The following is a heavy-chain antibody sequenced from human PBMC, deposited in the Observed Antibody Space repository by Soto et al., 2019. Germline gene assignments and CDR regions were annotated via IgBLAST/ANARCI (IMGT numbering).Heavy chain of an antibody. V-gene: IGHV1-69*13. D-gene: IGHD5-12*01. Sequence: ASVKVSCKASGGTFSSYAISWVRQAPGQGLEWMGGIIPIFGTANYAQKFQGRVTITADESTSTAYMELSSLRSEDTAVYYCARGTGYDNLDAFDIWGQGTMVTVSS. J-gene: IGHJ3*02. CDR3: ARGTGYDNLDAFDI. CDR1: GGTFSSYA. CDR2: IIPIFGTA.